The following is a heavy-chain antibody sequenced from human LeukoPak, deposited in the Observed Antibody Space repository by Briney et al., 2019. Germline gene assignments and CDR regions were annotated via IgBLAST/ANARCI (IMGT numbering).Heavy chain of an antibody. CDR3: ARLRQYCGSTSCYTLDY. D-gene: IGHD2-2*02. J-gene: IGHJ4*02. CDR1: GGSISSSSYY. Sequence: SETLSLTCTVSGGSISSSSYYWGWIRQPPGKGLEWIGSIYYSGSTYYNPSLKSRVTISVDTSKNQFSLKLSSVTAADTAVYYCARLRQYCGSTSCYTLDYWGQGTLVTVSS. V-gene: IGHV4-39*07. CDR2: IYYSGST.